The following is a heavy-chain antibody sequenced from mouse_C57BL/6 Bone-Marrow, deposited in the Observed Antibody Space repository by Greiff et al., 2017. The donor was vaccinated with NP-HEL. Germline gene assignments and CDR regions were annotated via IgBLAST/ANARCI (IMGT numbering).Heavy chain of an antibody. Sequence: DVQLVESGGGLVKPGGSLKLSCAASGFTFSSYAMSWVRQTPEKRLEWVATISDGGSYTYYPDNVKGRFTLSRDNAKNNLYLQMSHLKSEDTAMYYCAREKIDITTVVATGYFDYWGQGTTLTVAS. D-gene: IGHD1-1*01. CDR3: AREKIDITTVVATGYFDY. CDR1: GFTFSSYA. CDR2: ISDGGSYT. J-gene: IGHJ2*01. V-gene: IGHV5-4*01.